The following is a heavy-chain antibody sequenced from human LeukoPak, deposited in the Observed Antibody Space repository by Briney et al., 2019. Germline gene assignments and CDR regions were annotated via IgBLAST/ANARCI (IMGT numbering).Heavy chain of an antibody. CDR1: GGTFNNYA. CDR2: IIPIFGTT. Sequence: SVKVSCKTSGGTFNNYAISWVRQAPGRGLEWMGGIIPIFGTTNYTQKFQGRVTISADISTTTVYMDLSSLKSEDTAVYYCARDQVGASLDYWGQGTLITVSS. V-gene: IGHV1-69*06. CDR3: ARDQVGASLDY. J-gene: IGHJ4*02. D-gene: IGHD1-26*01.